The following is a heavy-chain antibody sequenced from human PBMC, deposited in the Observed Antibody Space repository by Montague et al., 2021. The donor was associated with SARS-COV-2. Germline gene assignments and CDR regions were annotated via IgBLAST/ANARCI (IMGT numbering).Heavy chain of an antibody. D-gene: IGHD3-10*01. V-gene: IGHV4-38-2*02. CDR2: SYHSWTT. CDR3: ARAPYYGPGKPYQFDY. Sequence: SETLSLTCTVSGYSINSNYYWGWIRQPPGKGLEWIGCSYHSWTTHYHPSLKSRVTISLDTSNNHFSLKVTSVTAADTAVYYCARAPYYGPGKPYQFDYWGRGTLVTVSS. J-gene: IGHJ4*02. CDR1: GYSINSNYY.